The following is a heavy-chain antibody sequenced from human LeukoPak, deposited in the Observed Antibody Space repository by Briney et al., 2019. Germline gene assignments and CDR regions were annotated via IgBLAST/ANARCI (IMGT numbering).Heavy chain of an antibody. Sequence: GRSLRLSCAASGFTFSSYAMHWVRQAPGKGLEWVAVISYDGSNKYYADSVKGRFTISRDNSKNTLYLQMNSLRAGDTAVYYCARARDGYKIDYWGQGTLVTVSS. CDR1: GFTFSSYA. D-gene: IGHD5-24*01. CDR3: ARARDGYKIDY. V-gene: IGHV3-30-3*01. CDR2: ISYDGSNK. J-gene: IGHJ4*02.